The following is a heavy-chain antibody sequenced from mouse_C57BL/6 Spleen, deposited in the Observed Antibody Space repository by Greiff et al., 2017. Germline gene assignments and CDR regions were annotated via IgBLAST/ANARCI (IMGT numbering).Heavy chain of an antibody. CDR2: INPNNGGT. D-gene: IGHD5-5*01. Sequence: VQLKESGPELVKPGASVKIPCKASGYTFTDYNMDWVKQSHGKSLEWIGDINPNNGGTIYNQKFKGKATLTVDKSSSTAYMELRSLTSEDTAVYYCARRGSYLRYFDVWGTGTTVTVSS. V-gene: IGHV1-18*01. J-gene: IGHJ1*03. CDR1: GYTFTDYN. CDR3: ARRGSYLRYFDV.